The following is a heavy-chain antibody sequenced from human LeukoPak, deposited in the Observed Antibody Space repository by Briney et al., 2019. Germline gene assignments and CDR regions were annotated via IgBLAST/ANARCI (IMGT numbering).Heavy chain of an antibody. CDR1: GGSISSYY. J-gene: IGHJ5*02. CDR3: ARPRSIQRGYNWFDP. CDR2: IYYSGST. Sequence: PSEALSLTCTVSGGSISSYYWSWIRQPPGKGLEWIGYIYYSGSTNYNPSLKSRVTISVDTSKNQFSLKLSSVTAADTAVYYCARPRSIQRGYNWFDPWGQGTLVTVSS. D-gene: IGHD2/OR15-2a*01. V-gene: IGHV4-59*12.